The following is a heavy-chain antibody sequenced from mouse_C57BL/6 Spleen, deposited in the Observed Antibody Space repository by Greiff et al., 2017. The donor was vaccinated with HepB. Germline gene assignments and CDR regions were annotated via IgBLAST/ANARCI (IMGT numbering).Heavy chain of an antibody. CDR1: GFNIKDDY. J-gene: IGHJ4*01. CDR2: IDPENGDT. Sequence: EVQLQQSGAELVRPGASVKLSCTASGFNIKDDYMHWVKQRPEQGLEWIGWIDPENGDTEYASKFQGKATITADTSSNTAYLQLSSLTSEDPAVYYRTTYVITTGAMDYWGQGTSVTVSS. D-gene: IGHD1-1*01. V-gene: IGHV14-4*01. CDR3: TTYVITTGAMDY.